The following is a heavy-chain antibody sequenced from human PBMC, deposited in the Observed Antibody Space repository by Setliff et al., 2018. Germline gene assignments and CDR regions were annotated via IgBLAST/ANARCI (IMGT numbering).Heavy chain of an antibody. V-gene: IGHV1-2*02. CDR2: INPISGGA. CDR1: GYIFAGYY. CDR3: AKAAIPGYCTFNASCYNWFDT. J-gene: IGHJ5*02. Sequence: ASVKVSCKASGYIFAGYYMHWVRQTPGQGLEWMGWINPISGGANYAQKFQGRVTLTRDTSISTGYMELNSLRSDDTAVYYCAKAAIPGYCTFNASCYNWFDTWGQGSLVTVSS. D-gene: IGHD2-8*01.